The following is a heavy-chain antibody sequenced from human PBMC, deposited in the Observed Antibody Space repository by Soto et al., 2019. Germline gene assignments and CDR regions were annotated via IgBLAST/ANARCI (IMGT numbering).Heavy chain of an antibody. J-gene: IGHJ6*02. V-gene: IGHV1-18*01. CDR1: GYSVTTYG. Sequence: QVQLVQSRGEVKKPGASVKVSCKTSGYSVTTYGISWVRQAPGQGLEWRGWISGYNGNTNYAQNLQGRVTMTTDTSPSTAYMELRSLRSDDTAVYYCAREGPAPYYFYGMDVWGQGSTVTVSS. CDR2: ISGYNGNT. CDR3: AREGPAPYYFYGMDV.